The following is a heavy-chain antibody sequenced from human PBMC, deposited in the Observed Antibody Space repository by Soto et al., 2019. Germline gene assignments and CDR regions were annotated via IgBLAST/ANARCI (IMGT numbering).Heavy chain of an antibody. D-gene: IGHD3-16*02. V-gene: IGHV3-23*01. CDR2: ISGSGGST. J-gene: IGHJ6*03. Sequence: EVQLLESGGGLVQPGGSLRLSCAASGFTFSSYAMSWVRQAPGKGLEWVSAISGSGGSTYYADSVKGRFTISRDNSKNTLYLHMNSLRAEDTAVYYCAKGPDSGGVIDSTYMDVWGKGTTVTVSS. CDR1: GFTFSSYA. CDR3: AKGPDSGGVIDSTYMDV.